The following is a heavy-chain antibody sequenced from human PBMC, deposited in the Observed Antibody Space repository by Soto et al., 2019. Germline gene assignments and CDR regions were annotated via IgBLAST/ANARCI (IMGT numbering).Heavy chain of an antibody. V-gene: IGHV3-23*01. CDR1: GFTFSSYV. J-gene: IGHJ4*02. D-gene: IGHD3-22*01. CDR2: IGGSGGHT. Sequence: EVQLLESGGGLVQRGGSLRLSCAASGFTFSSYVMSWVRQAPGKGLDWVSGIGGSGGHTYYADSVKGRFTISRDNSKNTLYLQMNTLRAEDTAVYFCAKDGSYYDSPTESDSWGQGTLVTVSS. CDR3: AKDGSYYDSPTESDS.